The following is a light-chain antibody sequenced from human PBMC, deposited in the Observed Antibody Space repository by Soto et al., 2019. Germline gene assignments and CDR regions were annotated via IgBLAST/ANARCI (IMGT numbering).Light chain of an antibody. CDR1: QSIQTW. CDR3: QQYASYPDT. J-gene: IGKJ2*01. CDR2: DAS. V-gene: IGKV1-5*01. Sequence: DIQMTQSPSTLSASVGDRVTISCRASQSIQTWLAWYQQKPGKAPNLLLFDASDLASGVSSRFSGSGSGAEFTLTISSLQADDFATYYCQQYASYPDTFGRGTRLEIK.